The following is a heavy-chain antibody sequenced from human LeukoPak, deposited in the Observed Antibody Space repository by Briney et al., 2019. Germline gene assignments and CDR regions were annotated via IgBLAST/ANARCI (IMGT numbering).Heavy chain of an antibody. CDR1: GYTFTRYG. CDR2: ISAYNGNT. CDR3: ARADGSGSYYRSSDY. Sequence: ASVKVSCKASGYTFTRYGISWVRQAPGQGLEWMGWISAYNGNTNYAQKLQGKVTMTTDTSTSTAYMELRSLRSDDTAVYYCARADGSGSYYRSSDYWGQGTLVTVSS. D-gene: IGHD3-10*01. J-gene: IGHJ4*02. V-gene: IGHV1-18*01.